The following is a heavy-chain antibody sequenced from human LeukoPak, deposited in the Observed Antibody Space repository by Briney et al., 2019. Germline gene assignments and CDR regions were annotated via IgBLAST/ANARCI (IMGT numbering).Heavy chain of an antibody. D-gene: IGHD3-16*01. CDR3: ARGGSSIDY. J-gene: IGHJ4*02. Sequence: PGGSLRLSCAASGFTFDDYAMHWVRQAPGKGLEWVSLISGDGGSTYYADSVKGRFTISRDNSKNSLYLRMNSLRAEDTAVYYCARGGSSIDYWGQGTLVTVSS. CDR2: ISGDGGST. V-gene: IGHV3-43*02. CDR1: GFTFDDYA.